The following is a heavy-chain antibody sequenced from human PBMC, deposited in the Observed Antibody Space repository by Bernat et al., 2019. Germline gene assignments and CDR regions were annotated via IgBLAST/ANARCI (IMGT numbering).Heavy chain of an antibody. CDR2: ISSDSSGI. V-gene: IGHV3-48*02. CDR3: TRDPPYCSGDSCFGPLEY. CDR1: GFTFSSYT. D-gene: IGHD2-15*01. Sequence: EVQLVESGGGLVQPGGSLRLSCVASGFTFSSYTMNWVRQAPGKGLEWLSYISSDSSGIHYADSVKRRFTMSRDNARSSLFLQLNSLRDEDTAVYYCTRDPPYCSGDSCFGPLEYWGQGTLVTVSS. J-gene: IGHJ4*02.